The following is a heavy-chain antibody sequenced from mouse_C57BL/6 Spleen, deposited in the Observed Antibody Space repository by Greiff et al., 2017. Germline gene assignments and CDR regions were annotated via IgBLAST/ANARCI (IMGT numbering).Heavy chain of an antibody. CDR3: ARIAPYYYGSSYPYYFDY. CDR2: IYPGDGDT. CDR1: GYAFSSSW. Sequence: LQESGPELVKPGASVKISCKASGYAFSSSWMNWVKQRPGKGLEWIGRIYPGDGDTNYNGKFKGKATLTADKSSSTASMQPSSLTSEDSAVFFCARIAPYYYGSSYPYYFDYWGQGTTLTVSS. V-gene: IGHV1-82*01. J-gene: IGHJ2*01. D-gene: IGHD1-1*01.